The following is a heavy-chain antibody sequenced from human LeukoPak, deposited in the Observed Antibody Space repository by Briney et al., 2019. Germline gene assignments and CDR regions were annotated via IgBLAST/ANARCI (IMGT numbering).Heavy chain of an antibody. CDR2: ISWNSGSI. CDR3: AKDEGSSLFDY. CDR1: GFTFDDYA. Sequence: GGSLRLSCAASGFTFDDYAMHWVRQAPGKGLEWVSGISWNSGSIGYADSVKGRFTISRDNAKNSLYLQVNSLRAEDTALYYCAKDEGSSLFDYWGQGTLVTVSS. D-gene: IGHD1-26*01. J-gene: IGHJ4*02. V-gene: IGHV3-9*01.